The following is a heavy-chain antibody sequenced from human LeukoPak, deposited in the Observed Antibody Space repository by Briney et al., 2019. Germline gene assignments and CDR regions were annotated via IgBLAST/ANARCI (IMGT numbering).Heavy chain of an antibody. V-gene: IGHV4-39*01. J-gene: IGHJ4*02. CDR3: ARLTKGTAAQGYDY. D-gene: IGHD6-6*01. CDR2: IYYSGST. Sequence: PSETLSLTCTVSGGSISSSTYYWGWIRQPPGRGLEWIGSIYYSGSTYYNPSLKSRVTISVDTSKNQFSLKVISVTAADTAVYYCARLTKGTAAQGYDYWGQGILVTVAS. CDR1: GGSISSSTYY.